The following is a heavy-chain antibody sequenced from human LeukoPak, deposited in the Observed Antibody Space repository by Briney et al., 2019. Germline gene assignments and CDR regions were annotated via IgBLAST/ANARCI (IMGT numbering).Heavy chain of an antibody. CDR2: MWYDGSIK. V-gene: IGHV3-33*02. CDR1: GFTLSNYG. CDR3: ARGRDGYNYYYYYYMDV. D-gene: IGHD5-24*01. Sequence: GRSLRLSCAASGFTLSNYGMHWARQAPGKGLEWLAIMWYDGSIKYYADSAKGRFTISRDNSKNTVFLQMNSLRAEDTAVYYCARGRDGYNYYYYYYMDVWGKGTTVTVSS. J-gene: IGHJ6*03.